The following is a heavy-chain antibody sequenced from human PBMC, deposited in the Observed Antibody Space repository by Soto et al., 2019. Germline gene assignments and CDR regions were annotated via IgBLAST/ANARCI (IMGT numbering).Heavy chain of an antibody. Sequence: LXRSCIASGFTFRSYAINWFRQAPGKGLEWVSTITGAGTTYYADSVKGRFTISGDSSKSTMYMEMSSLRAEDTAVYYCAKGHETGHLLFVSWGQGTLVTVSS. CDR3: AKGHETGHLLFVS. J-gene: IGHJ4*02. D-gene: IGHD3-10*01. CDR1: GFTFRSYA. CDR2: ITGAGTT. V-gene: IGHV3-23*01.